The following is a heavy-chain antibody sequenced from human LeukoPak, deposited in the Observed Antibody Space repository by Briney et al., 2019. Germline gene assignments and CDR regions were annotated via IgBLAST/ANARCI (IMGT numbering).Heavy chain of an antibody. Sequence: GSLRLSCAASGFTVSSNYMSWVRQAPGKGLEWVSVIYSGGSTYYADSVKGRFTISRDNSKNTLYLQMNSLRAEDTAVYYCARDLDYGDLYYYYYGMDVWGQGTTVTVSS. J-gene: IGHJ6*02. CDR3: ARDLDYGDLYYYYYGMDV. CDR1: GFTVSSNY. V-gene: IGHV3-66*01. D-gene: IGHD4-17*01. CDR2: IYSGGST.